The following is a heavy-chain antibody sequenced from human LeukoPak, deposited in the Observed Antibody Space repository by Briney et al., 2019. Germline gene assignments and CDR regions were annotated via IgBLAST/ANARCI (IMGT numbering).Heavy chain of an antibody. D-gene: IGHD1-26*01. CDR1: GFTFSSYA. V-gene: IGHV3-23*01. J-gene: IGHJ4*02. Sequence: GGSLRLSCAASGFTFSSYAMSWVRQAPGKGLEWVSAISGSGGSTYYADSVKGRFTISRDNSKNTLYLQMNSLRAEDTAVYYCAKPAVYSGSYLGAYWGQGTLVTVST. CDR2: ISGSGGST. CDR3: AKPAVYSGSYLGAY.